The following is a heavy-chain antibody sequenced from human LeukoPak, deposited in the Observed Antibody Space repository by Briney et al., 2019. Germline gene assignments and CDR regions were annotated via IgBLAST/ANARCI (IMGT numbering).Heavy chain of an antibody. CDR1: GGSFSGYY. V-gene: IGHV4-34*01. J-gene: IGHJ4*02. CDR3: ARDHYYDSSGSLPGY. D-gene: IGHD3-22*01. Sequence: NPSETLSLTCAVYGGSFSGYYWSWIRQPPGKGLERIGEINHSGSTNYNPSLKSRVTISVDTSKNQFSLKLSSVTAADTAVYYCARDHYYDSSGSLPGYWGQGTLVTVSS. CDR2: INHSGST.